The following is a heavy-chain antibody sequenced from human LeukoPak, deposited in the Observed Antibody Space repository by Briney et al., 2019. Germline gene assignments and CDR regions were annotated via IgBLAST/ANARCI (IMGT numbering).Heavy chain of an antibody. CDR2: IIPIFGTA. CDR3: ESIPEYSSSSGQRENGTIDY. CDR1: GGTFSSYA. D-gene: IGHD6-6*01. V-gene: IGHV1-69*13. J-gene: IGHJ4*01. Sequence: VKVSCKASGGTFSSYAISWVRQAPGQGLEWMGRIIPIFGTANYAQKFQGRVTITTDESTSTAYMELSSLRSEDTAVHYCESIPEYSSSSGQRENGTIDYWGQGTLVTVSS.